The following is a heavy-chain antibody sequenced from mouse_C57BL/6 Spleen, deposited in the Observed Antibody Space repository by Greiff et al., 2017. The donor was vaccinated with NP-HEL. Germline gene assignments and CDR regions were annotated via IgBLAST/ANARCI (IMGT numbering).Heavy chain of an antibody. CDR1: GFNIKDDY. CDR2: IDPENGDT. V-gene: IGHV14-4*01. CDR3: TTSGMSTVGGY. D-gene: IGHD1-1*01. Sequence: EVQLQQSGAELVRPGASVKLSCTASGFNIKDDYMHWVKQRPEQGLEWIGWIDPENGDTEYASKFQGKAPITADTSSNTAYLQLSSLTSEDTAVYYCTTSGMSTVGGYWGQGTTLTVSS. J-gene: IGHJ2*01.